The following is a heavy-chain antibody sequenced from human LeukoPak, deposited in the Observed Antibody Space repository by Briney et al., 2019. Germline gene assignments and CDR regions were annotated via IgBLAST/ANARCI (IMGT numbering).Heavy chain of an antibody. Sequence: SETLSLTCAVYGGSFSGYYWSWIRQPPGEGLEWIGEINHSGSTNYNPSLKSRVTISVDTSKNQFSLKLSSVTAADTAVYYCARGHLTSYYDFWSGYYFSFWFDPWGQGTLVTVSS. D-gene: IGHD3-3*01. CDR1: GGSFSGYY. J-gene: IGHJ5*02. CDR3: ARGHLTSYYDFWSGYYFSFWFDP. V-gene: IGHV4-34*01. CDR2: INHSGST.